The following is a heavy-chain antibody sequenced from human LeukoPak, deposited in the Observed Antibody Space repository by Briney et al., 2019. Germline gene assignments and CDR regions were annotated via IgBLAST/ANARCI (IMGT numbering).Heavy chain of an antibody. Sequence: SQTLSLTCTVSGGSISSGNYYWSWIRQPAGKGLEWIGRIYTSGSTNYNPSLKSRVTISVDTSTNQFSLQLTSVTAADTAVYYCARGRAHSGSRPPYYYYYYMDVWGKGTTVTVSS. CDR3: ARGRAHSGSRPPYYYYYYMDV. CDR1: GGSISSGNYY. V-gene: IGHV4-61*02. D-gene: IGHD1-26*01. CDR2: IYTSGST. J-gene: IGHJ6*03.